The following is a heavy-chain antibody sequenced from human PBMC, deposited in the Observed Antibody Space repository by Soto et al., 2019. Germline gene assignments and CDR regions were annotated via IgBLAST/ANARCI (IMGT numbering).Heavy chain of an antibody. V-gene: IGHV1-18*01. Sequence: GASVKVSCKASRYTFTSYAISWVRQAPGQGLEWMGWISAYNGNTNYAQKLQGRVTMTTDTSTSTAYMELRSLRSDDTAVYYCAREPAAGDWFDPWGQGTLVTVSS. CDR3: AREPAAGDWFDP. D-gene: IGHD6-13*01. CDR1: RYTFTSYA. CDR2: ISAYNGNT. J-gene: IGHJ5*02.